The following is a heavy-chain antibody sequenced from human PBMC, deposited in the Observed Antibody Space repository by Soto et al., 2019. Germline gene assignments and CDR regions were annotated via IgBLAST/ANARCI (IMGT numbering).Heavy chain of an antibody. CDR1: GFTFKNYD. CDR2: ISGSSGVT. J-gene: IGHJ4*02. D-gene: IGHD1-26*01. CDR3: AREHLSGSSPLDY. V-gene: IGHV3-23*01. Sequence: GGSLRLSCVASGFTFKNYDMRWVRQAPGKGLEWVSGISGSSGVTYYADSVKGRFTISRDNAKNTLYLQMNSLRDEDTAVYYCAREHLSGSSPLDYWGQGTLVTVSS.